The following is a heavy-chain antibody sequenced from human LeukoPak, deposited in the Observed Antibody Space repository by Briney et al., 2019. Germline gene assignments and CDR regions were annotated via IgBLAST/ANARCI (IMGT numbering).Heavy chain of an antibody. D-gene: IGHD6-13*01. CDR3: ARGGSSWYRGSFQH. J-gene: IGHJ1*01. Sequence: ASVKVSFKASGYTFTSYDMHWVRQAPGQGLEWMGIINPSGGSTSYAQIFQGRVTMTRDTSTSTVYMGLSSLRSEDTAVYYCARGGSSWYRGSFQHWGQGTLVTVSS. V-gene: IGHV1-46*01. CDR2: INPSGGST. CDR1: GYTFTSYD.